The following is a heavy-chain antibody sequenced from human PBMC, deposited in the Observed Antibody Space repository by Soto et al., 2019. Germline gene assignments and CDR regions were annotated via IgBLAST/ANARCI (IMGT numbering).Heavy chain of an antibody. CDR3: ARDFGHGYYLDY. D-gene: IGHD3-3*01. CDR2: IHPSGAST. J-gene: IGHJ4*02. Sequence: GGSLRLSCAASGFMFSDYGMSWVRQAPGKGLQWVATIHPSGASTHYADSVRGRFTISRDNAESSLYLQMNSLRDEDTAVYFCARDFGHGYYLDYWGRGTLVTVSS. V-gene: IGHV3-23*01. CDR1: GFMFSDYG.